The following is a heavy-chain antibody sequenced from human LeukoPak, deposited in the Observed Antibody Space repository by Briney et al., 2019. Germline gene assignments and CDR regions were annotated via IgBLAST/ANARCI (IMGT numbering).Heavy chain of an antibody. J-gene: IGHJ4*02. CDR1: GYTFTGYY. CDR3: ARDRTHGSYYDY. V-gene: IGHV1-2*02. D-gene: IGHD1-26*01. Sequence: GASVKVSCKASGYTFTGYYMHWVRQAPGQGLEWMGWINPNSGGTNYAQKFQGRVTMTRDTSISTAYMELSRLRSDDTAVYYRARDRTHGSYYDYWGQGTLVTVSS. CDR2: INPNSGGT.